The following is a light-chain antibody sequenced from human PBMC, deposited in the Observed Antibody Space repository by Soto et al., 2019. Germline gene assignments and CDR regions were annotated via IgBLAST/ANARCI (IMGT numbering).Light chain of an antibody. CDR2: DAS. J-gene: IGKJ1*01. V-gene: IGKV3-11*01. CDR1: QSVSSY. CDR3: QQRSNWRWT. Sequence: EIVLTQSPATLSLSPGERATLSCRASQSVSSYLAWYQQKPGQSPRLLIYDASNRATGIPARFSGIGSGTDFKPAISSLEPEDFAVYYCQQRSNWRWTFGQGTKVEIK.